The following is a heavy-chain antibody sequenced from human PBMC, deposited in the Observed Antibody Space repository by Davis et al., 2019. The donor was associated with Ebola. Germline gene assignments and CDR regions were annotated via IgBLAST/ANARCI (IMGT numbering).Heavy chain of an antibody. CDR3: ARDLRRSSSWYAARGWDY. J-gene: IGHJ4*02. Sequence: PSETLSLTCAVYGGSFSGYYWSWIRQPPGKGLEWIGEINHSGSTNYNPSLKSRVTISVDTSKNQFSLKLSSVTAADTAVYYCARDLRRSSSWYAARGWDYWDQGTLVTVSS. D-gene: IGHD6-13*01. CDR1: GGSFSGYY. CDR2: INHSGST. V-gene: IGHV4-34*01.